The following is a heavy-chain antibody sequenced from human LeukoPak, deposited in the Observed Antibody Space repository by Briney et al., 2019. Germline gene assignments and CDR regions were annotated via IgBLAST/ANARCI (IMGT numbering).Heavy chain of an antibody. V-gene: IGHV1-69*04. CDR3: TRKGSSDY. CDR2: IIPILGIA. J-gene: IGHJ4*02. CDR1: GGTFSSYA. D-gene: IGHD1-26*01. Sequence: GASVKVSCKASGGTFSSYAISWVRQAPGQGLEWMGRIIPILGIANYAQEFQGRVTITADKSTSTAYMELSSLRSEDTAVYYCTRKGSSDYWGQGTLVTVSS.